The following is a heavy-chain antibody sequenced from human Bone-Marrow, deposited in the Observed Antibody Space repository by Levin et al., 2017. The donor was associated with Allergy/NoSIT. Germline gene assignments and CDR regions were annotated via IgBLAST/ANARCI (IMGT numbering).Heavy chain of an antibody. CDR3: ARGQSGKMVWCNGANTYFYYYVMDV. D-gene: IGHD2-21*01. Sequence: PGGSLRLSCAGSGFTFSNYAMQWVRQAPGKGLEWVATISSDGNNKYYADSVKGRFTIFRADSKNTLYLQMNSLRGDDTAVFHCARGQSGKMVWCNGANTYFYYYVMDVWCRGTTVTVSS. J-gene: IGHJ6*02. V-gene: IGHV3-30-3*01. CDR2: ISSDGNNK. CDR1: GFTFSNYA.